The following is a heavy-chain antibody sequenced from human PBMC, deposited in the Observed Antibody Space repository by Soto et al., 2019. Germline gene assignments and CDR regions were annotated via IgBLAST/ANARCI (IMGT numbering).Heavy chain of an antibody. V-gene: IGHV3-48*02. J-gene: IGHJ4*02. CDR2: ISPTSTTI. CDR1: GFTLTTYN. Sequence: PGGSLRLSCAASGFTLTTYNMNWVRQAPGKGLEWISYISPTSTTIYYADSVKGRFTIPRDNAKNSLFLQMIGLRDEDTAVYYCARGPQTTKVYFDYWGQGTLVTVS. D-gene: IGHD4-17*01. CDR3: ARGPQTTKVYFDY.